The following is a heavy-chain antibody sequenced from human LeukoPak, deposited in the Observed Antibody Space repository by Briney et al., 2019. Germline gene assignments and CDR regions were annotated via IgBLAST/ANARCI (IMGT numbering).Heavy chain of an antibody. CDR2: ILYNGSNK. CDR3: ARAGGYCSGGSCYRGYSWFDP. Sequence: GGSLRLSCAASGFTFSNAWMSWVRQAPGKGLEWVAVILYNGSNKYYADSVKGRFTISRDNSKNTLYLQMNSLRVEDTAVYYCARAGGYCSGGSCYRGYSWFDPWGQGTLVTVSS. J-gene: IGHJ5*02. D-gene: IGHD2-15*01. CDR1: GFTFSNAW. V-gene: IGHV3-33*08.